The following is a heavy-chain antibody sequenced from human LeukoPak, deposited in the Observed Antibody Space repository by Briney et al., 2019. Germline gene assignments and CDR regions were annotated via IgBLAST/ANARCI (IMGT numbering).Heavy chain of an antibody. CDR1: RFTFISYW. J-gene: IGHJ4*02. CDR3: ARAKQEGDYYDSSGYYGY. Sequence: PGGSLRLSCAASRFTFISYWMSWVRQAPGKGLEGVANIKQDGSEKYYVDSVKGRFTISRDNAKNSLYLQMNSLRAEDTAVYYCARAKQEGDYYDSSGYYGYWGQGTLVTVSS. CDR2: IKQDGSEK. D-gene: IGHD3-22*01. V-gene: IGHV3-7*01.